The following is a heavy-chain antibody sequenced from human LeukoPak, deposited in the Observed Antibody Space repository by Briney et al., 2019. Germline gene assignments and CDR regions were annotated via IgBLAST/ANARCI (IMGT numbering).Heavy chain of an antibody. CDR2: ISSSSRDI. Sequence: PGGSLRLSCAASGFTFTSYAMNWVRQAPGKGLEWVSSISSSSRDINYADSVKGRFTISRDNAWNSLYLQMNSLRAEDTAIYYCTWGVGSASWGQGTLVTVSS. V-gene: IGHV3-21*04. D-gene: IGHD6-25*01. J-gene: IGHJ4*02. CDR3: TWGVGSAS. CDR1: GFTFTSYA.